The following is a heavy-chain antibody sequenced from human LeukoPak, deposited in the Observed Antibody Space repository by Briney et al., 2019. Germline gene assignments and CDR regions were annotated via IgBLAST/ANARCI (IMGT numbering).Heavy chain of an antibody. Sequence: GGSLRLSCAASGFTFSSYATHWVRQAPGKGLEYVSAISSNGGSTYYANSVQGRFTISRDNSKNTLYLQMGSLRAEDMAVYYCARPGYCSSTSCYTPLDYWGQGTLVTVSS. CDR2: ISSNGGST. J-gene: IGHJ4*02. CDR1: GFTFSSYA. CDR3: ARPGYCSSTSCYTPLDY. V-gene: IGHV3-64*01. D-gene: IGHD2-2*03.